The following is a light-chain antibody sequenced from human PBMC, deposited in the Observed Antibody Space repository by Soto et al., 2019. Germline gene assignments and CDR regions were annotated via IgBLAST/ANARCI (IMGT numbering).Light chain of an antibody. Sequence: QSVLTQPPSVSGAPGQRVTISCTGSSSNIGAGYDVNWYQQLPGTAPKLLIYGNFNRPSGVPDRFSGSQSGTSAYLAITGLQADDEADYYCQSYDNILSGSCVFGTGTKLTVL. CDR3: QSYDNILSGSCV. J-gene: IGLJ1*01. V-gene: IGLV1-40*01. CDR2: GNF. CDR1: SSNIGAGYD.